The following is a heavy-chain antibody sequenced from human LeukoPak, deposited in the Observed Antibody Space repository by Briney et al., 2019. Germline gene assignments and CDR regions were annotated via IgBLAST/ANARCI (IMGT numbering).Heavy chain of an antibody. D-gene: IGHD3-10*01. CDR1: GGSISSGGYS. Sequence: SQTLSLTCAVSGGSISSGGYSWSWIRQPPGKGLEWIGYIYHSGSTYYNPSLKSRVTISVDRSKNQFSLKLSSVTAADTAVYYCGRLCVHQQTDALTNRGVIFVDYYGMDVWGQGTTVTVSS. CDR2: IYHSGST. V-gene: IGHV4-30-2*01. CDR3: GRLCVHQQTDALTNRGVIFVDYYGMDV. J-gene: IGHJ6*02.